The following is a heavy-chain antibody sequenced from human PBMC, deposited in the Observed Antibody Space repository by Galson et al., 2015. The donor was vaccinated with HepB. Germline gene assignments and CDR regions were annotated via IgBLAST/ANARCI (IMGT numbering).Heavy chain of an antibody. Sequence: SLRLSCAASGFTFSSYAMHWVRQAPGKGLEWVAVISYDGSNKYYADSVKGRFTISRDNSKNTLYLQMNSLRAEDTAVYYCARDLYYYDSSANHWDYYYYGMDVWGQGTTVTVSS. J-gene: IGHJ6*02. D-gene: IGHD3-22*01. V-gene: IGHV3-30*04. CDR2: ISYDGSNK. CDR1: GFTFSSYA. CDR3: ARDLYYYDSSANHWDYYYYGMDV.